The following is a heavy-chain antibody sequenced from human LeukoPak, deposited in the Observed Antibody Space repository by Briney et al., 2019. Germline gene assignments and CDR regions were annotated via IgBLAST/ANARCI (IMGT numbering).Heavy chain of an antibody. D-gene: IGHD2/OR15-2a*01. CDR2: ISYDGSNK. CDR3: AAFSA. V-gene: IGHV3-30-3*01. Sequence: GRSLILSCAASGFTFSSYAMHWVRQAPGKGLEWVAVISYDGSNKYYADSVKGRFTISRDNSKNTLYLQMNSLRAEDTAVYYCAAFSAWGQGTLVTVSS. CDR1: GFTFSSYA. J-gene: IGHJ4*02.